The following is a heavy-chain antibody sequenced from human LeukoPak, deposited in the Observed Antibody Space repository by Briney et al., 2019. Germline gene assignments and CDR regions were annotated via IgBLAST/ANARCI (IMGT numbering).Heavy chain of an antibody. CDR2: IYYSGST. CDR3: ARGCLHNDAFDI. V-gene: IGHV4-31*11. J-gene: IGHJ3*02. D-gene: IGHD4/OR15-4a*01. Sequence: SETLSLTCAVYGGSFSGYYWSWIRQHPGKGLEWIGYIYYSGSTYYNPSLKSRVTISVDTSKNQFSLKLSSVTAADTAVYYCARGCLHNDAFDIWGQGTMVTVSS. CDR1: GGSFSGYY.